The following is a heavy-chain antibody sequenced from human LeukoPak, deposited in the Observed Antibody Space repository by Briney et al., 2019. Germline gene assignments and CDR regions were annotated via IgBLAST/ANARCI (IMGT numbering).Heavy chain of an antibody. Sequence: SETLSLTCTVSGGSISSYYWSWIRQPPGKGLEWIGYIYYSGSTNYNPSLKSRVTISVDTSKNQFSLKLSSVTAADTAVYYCARMRLGYCSGGSCQTILDYWGQGTLVTVSS. CDR2: IYYSGST. CDR3: ARMRLGYCSGGSCQTILDY. CDR1: GGSISSYY. D-gene: IGHD2-15*01. J-gene: IGHJ4*02. V-gene: IGHV4-59*08.